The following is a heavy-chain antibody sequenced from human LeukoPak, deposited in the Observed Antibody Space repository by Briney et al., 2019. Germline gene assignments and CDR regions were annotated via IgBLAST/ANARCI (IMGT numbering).Heavy chain of an antibody. D-gene: IGHD3-22*01. Sequence: GGSLRLSCAASGFTFSSYGMSWVRQAPGKGLEWVSAISGSGGSTYYADSVKGRFTISRDNSKNKLYLQMNSLRAEDTAVYYCAKDWIGKYYYDSSGYPLDYWGQGTLVTVSS. J-gene: IGHJ4*02. CDR3: AKDWIGKYYYDSSGYPLDY. V-gene: IGHV3-23*01. CDR2: ISGSGGST. CDR1: GFTFSSYG.